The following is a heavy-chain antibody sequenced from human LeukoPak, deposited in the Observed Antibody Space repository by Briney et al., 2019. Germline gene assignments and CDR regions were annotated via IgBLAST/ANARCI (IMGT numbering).Heavy chain of an antibody. CDR3: AREPSAAARMDV. Sequence: GGSLRLSCAASGFTFSSYGMHWVRQAPGKGLEWVAVIWYDGSNKYYADSVKGRFTISRDNSKNTLYLQMNSLRAEDTAVYYCAREPSAAARMDVWGRGTTVTVSS. J-gene: IGHJ6*02. CDR2: IWYDGSNK. CDR1: GFTFSSYG. D-gene: IGHD6-13*01. V-gene: IGHV3-33*01.